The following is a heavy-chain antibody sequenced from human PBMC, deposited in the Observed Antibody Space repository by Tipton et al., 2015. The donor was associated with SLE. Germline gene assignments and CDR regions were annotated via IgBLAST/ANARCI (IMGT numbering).Heavy chain of an antibody. D-gene: IGHD1-26*01. J-gene: IGHJ3*02. Sequence: GSLRLSCAASGFTFSDYYMTWIRQAPGKGLEWPSYISGSKSYTNYADSVRGRFTLSRDNAKNSLDLQMNSLRAEDTAVYYCARERSGARYAFDIWGQGTMVTVSS. CDR2: ISGSKSYT. CDR1: GFTFSDYY. CDR3: ARERSGARYAFDI. V-gene: IGHV3-11*05.